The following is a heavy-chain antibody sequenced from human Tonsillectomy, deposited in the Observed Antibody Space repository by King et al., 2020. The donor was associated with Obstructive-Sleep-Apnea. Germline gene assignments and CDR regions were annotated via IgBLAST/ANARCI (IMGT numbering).Heavy chain of an antibody. CDR2: ISNSGNTI. CDR3: VTGGWFGEMDAFDI. J-gene: IGHJ3*02. CDR1: GFAFSGYN. Sequence: VQLVQSWGGLVQPGGSLRLSCAASGFAFSGYNMNWVRQTPGKGLEWVSYISNSGNTIFYADSVKGRFTISRDNAKNSLFLQMNTLGVEDTAVYYCVTGGWFGEMDAFDIWGQGTMVTVSS. D-gene: IGHD3-10*01. V-gene: IGHV3-48*01.